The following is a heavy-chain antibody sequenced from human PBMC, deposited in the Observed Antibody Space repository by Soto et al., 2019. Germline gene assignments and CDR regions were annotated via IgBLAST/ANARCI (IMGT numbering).Heavy chain of an antibody. CDR1: GGSISSYY. Sequence: SETLSLTCTVSGGSISSYYWSWIRQPPGKGLEWIGYIYYNGSTNYNPSLKSRVTISVDTSKNQFSLKLSSVTAADTAVYYCARDRWYYDFWSGYPPPENYYYYMDVWGKGTTVTVSS. V-gene: IGHV4-59*01. D-gene: IGHD3-3*01. CDR3: ARDRWYYDFWSGYPPPENYYYYMDV. J-gene: IGHJ6*03. CDR2: IYYNGST.